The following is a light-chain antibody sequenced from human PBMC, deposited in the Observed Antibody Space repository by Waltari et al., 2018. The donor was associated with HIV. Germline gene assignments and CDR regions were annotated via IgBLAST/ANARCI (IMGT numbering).Light chain of an antibody. CDR1: SGDKLGDKS. Sequence: TQPPSVSVSPGQTASITCSGDKLGDKSVCWYQQKPGQAPRTLIYDTNTKHSWTPARFSGSLLGGKAALTLSGAQPEDEAEYYCLLSYSGAQWVFGGGTKLTVL. J-gene: IGLJ3*02. CDR3: LLSYSGAQWV. CDR2: DTN. V-gene: IGLV7-46*01.